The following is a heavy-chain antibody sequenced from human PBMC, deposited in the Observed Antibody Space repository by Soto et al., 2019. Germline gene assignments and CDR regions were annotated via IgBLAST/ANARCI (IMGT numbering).Heavy chain of an antibody. Sequence: SETLSLTCTVSGGSISSYYWSWIRQPPGKGLEWIGYIYYSGSTNYNPSLKSRVTISVDTSKNQFSLKLSSVTAADTAVYYCARDSSGASPLYYDFWSGYYRGGGYYYMDVWGKGTTVTVSS. V-gene: IGHV4-59*01. CDR3: ARDSSGASPLYYDFWSGYYRGGGYYYMDV. CDR1: GGSISSYY. J-gene: IGHJ6*03. CDR2: IYYSGST. D-gene: IGHD3-3*01.